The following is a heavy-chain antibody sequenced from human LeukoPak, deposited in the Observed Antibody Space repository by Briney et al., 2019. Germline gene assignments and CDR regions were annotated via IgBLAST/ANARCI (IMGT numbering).Heavy chain of an antibody. CDR1: GFSFSDFS. D-gene: IGHD6-19*01. CDR2: ISFSGRTT. CDR3: AKDAAVALDY. J-gene: IGHJ4*02. Sequence: GGSLRLSCAASGFSFSDFSMNWVRQAPGKGLEWLSYISFSGRTTNYAASVKGRFTISRDNARNSLFLQMTSLRAEDTAVYYCAKDAAVALDYWGQGTLVTVSS. V-gene: IGHV3-48*01.